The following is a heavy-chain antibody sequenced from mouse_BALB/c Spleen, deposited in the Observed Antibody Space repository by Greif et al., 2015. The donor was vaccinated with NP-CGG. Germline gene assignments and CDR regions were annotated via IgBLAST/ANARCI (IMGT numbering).Heavy chain of an antibody. V-gene: IGHV4-1*02. Sequence: VQLQQTGGGLVQPGGSLKLSCAASGFDFSRYWMSWVRQAPGKGLEWIGEINPDSSTINYTPSLKDKFIISRDNAKNTLYVHMSKVRSEDTGLYDGARREYYGRYFDVWGAGTTVTVSS. D-gene: IGHD1-1*01. CDR2: INPDSSTI. J-gene: IGHJ1*01. CDR1: GFDFSRYW. CDR3: ARREYYGRYFDV.